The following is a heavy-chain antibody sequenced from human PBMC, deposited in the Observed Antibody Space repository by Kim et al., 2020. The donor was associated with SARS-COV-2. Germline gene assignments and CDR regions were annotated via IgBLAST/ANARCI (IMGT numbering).Heavy chain of an antibody. CDR3: AKDRGITAAAGSSYYYGMEV. CDR1: GFTFDDYA. D-gene: IGHD6-13*01. V-gene: IGHV3-9*01. Sequence: GGSLRLSCAASGFTFDDYAMHWVRKAPGKGLEWVSGISWNSGSIGYADSVKGRFTISRDNAKNSLYLQMNSMRAEDTALYYCAKDRGITAAAGSSYYYGMEVWGQGTTVTVTS. J-gene: IGHJ6*02. CDR2: ISWNSGSI.